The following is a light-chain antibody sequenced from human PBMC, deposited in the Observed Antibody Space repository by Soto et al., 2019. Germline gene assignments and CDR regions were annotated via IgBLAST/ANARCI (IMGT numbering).Light chain of an antibody. CDR3: QSYDSSLSGHVV. V-gene: IGLV2-14*03. J-gene: IGLJ2*01. CDR2: NVS. CDR1: SSDVGANKP. Sequence: QSALTQPASVSGAPGQSITISCTGTSSDVGANKPVSWHQQHPGKAPKVLIYNVSIRPSGVSNRFSGSKSGDTASLTISGLQAEDEADYYCQSYDSSLSGHVVFGGGTKVTVL.